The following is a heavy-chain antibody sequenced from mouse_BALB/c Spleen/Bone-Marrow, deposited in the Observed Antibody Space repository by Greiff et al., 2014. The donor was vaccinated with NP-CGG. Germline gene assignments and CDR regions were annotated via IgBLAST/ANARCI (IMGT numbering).Heavy chain of an antibody. CDR2: ILPGSGST. J-gene: IGHJ4*01. V-gene: IGHV1-9*01. Sequence: QVHVKQSGAELMKPGASVKISCKATGYTFSSYWIEWVKQRPGHGLEWIGEILPGSGSTNYNEKFKGKATFTADTSSNTAYMQLSSLTSEDSAVYYCAREDIATVVEMDYWGQGTSATVSS. D-gene: IGHD1-1*01. CDR1: GYTFSSYW. CDR3: AREDIATVVEMDY.